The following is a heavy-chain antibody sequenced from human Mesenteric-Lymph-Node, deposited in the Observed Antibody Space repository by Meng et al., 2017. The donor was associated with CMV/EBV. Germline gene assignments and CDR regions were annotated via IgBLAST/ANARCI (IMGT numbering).Heavy chain of an antibody. CDR3: ARAGGGYYTGSDYYYGMDV. CDR2: IYHSGST. J-gene: IGHJ6*02. CDR1: GYSISSGYY. D-gene: IGHD3-3*01. Sequence: SETLSLTCTVSGYSISSGYYWGWIRQPPGKGLEWIGSIYHSGSTYYNPSLKSRVTISVDTSKNQFSLKLSSVTAADTAVYYCARAGGGYYTGSDYYYGMDVWGQGTTVTVSS. V-gene: IGHV4-38-2*02.